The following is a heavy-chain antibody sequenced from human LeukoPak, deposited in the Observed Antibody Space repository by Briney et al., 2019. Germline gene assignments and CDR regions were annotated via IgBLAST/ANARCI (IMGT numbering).Heavy chain of an antibody. CDR3: ARDWPYYYDSSGYGYFDY. CDR1: GFTFSSYA. V-gene: IGHV3-30-3*01. CDR2: ISYDGSNK. J-gene: IGHJ4*02. D-gene: IGHD3-22*01. Sequence: GGSLRLSCAASGFTFSSYAMHWVRQAPGKGLEWVAVISYDGSNKYYADSVKGRFTISRVNSKNTLYLQMNSLRAEDTAVYYCARDWPYYYDSSGYGYFDYWGQGTLVTVSS.